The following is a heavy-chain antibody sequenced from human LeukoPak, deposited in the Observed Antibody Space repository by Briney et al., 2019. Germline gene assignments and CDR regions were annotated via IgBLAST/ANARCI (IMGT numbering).Heavy chain of an antibody. Sequence: SVKVSCKASGGTLSSYAISWVRQAPGQGLEWMGGIIPIFGTANYAQKFQGRVTITADESTSTAYMELSSLRSEDTAVYYCALRFLELKPVVGAFDIWGQGTMVTVSS. CDR1: GGTLSSYA. J-gene: IGHJ3*02. V-gene: IGHV1-69*13. D-gene: IGHD3-3*01. CDR2: IIPIFGTA. CDR3: ALRFLELKPVVGAFDI.